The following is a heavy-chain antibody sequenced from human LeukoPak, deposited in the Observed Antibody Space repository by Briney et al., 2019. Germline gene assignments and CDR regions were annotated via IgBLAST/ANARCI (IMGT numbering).Heavy chain of an antibody. J-gene: IGHJ4*02. Sequence: GASVKVSCKASGGTFSSYAISWVRQAPGQGLEWMGRIIPILGIANYAQKFQGRVTITADKSTSTAYMELSSLRSEDTAVYYCARNSRRAPFQTSLDYWGQGTLVTVSS. CDR2: IIPILGIA. CDR1: GGTFSSYA. V-gene: IGHV1-69*04. D-gene: IGHD1-7*01. CDR3: ARNSRRAPFQTSLDY.